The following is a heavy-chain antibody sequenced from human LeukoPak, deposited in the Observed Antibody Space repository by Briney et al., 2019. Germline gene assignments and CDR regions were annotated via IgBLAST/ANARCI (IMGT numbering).Heavy chain of an antibody. J-gene: IGHJ1*01. CDR1: GFTFSSYW. CDR2: IKQDGSEK. CDR3: AGPQAAIRGVRYFQH. D-gene: IGHD2-2*01. V-gene: IGHV3-7*01. Sequence: PGGSLRLSCAASGFTFSSYWMSWVRQAPGKGLEWVANIKQDGSEKYYVDSVKGRSTISRDNAKNSLYLQMNSLRAEDTAVYYCAGPQAAIRGVRYFQHWGQGTLVTVSS.